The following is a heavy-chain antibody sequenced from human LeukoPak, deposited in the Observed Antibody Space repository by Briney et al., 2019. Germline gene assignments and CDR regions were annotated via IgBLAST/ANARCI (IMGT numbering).Heavy chain of an antibody. J-gene: IGHJ4*02. CDR3: AREGPLRGFDY. Sequence: GGSLRLSCAASGFTFSSYTMNWVRQAPGKGLEWVSVIYSGGSTYYADSVKGRFTISRDNSKNTLYLQMNSLRAEDTAVYYCAREGPLRGFDYWGQGTLVTVSS. CDR1: GFTFSSYT. V-gene: IGHV3-53*01. D-gene: IGHD5-12*01. CDR2: IYSGGST.